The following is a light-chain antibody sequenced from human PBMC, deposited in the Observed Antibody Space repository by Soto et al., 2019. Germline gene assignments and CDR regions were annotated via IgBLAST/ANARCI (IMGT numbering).Light chain of an antibody. CDR3: HQDDYLST. Sequence: MTQSPATLPVSPGERATLSCRASQSVGSNLAWFQQKPGQAPRLLIYDASTRATGIPARFSGSGSGTEFTLTISSLQPEDSAVYFWHQDDYLSTFGQGTRLEIK. J-gene: IGKJ5*01. V-gene: IGKV3-15*01. CDR1: QSVGSN. CDR2: DAS.